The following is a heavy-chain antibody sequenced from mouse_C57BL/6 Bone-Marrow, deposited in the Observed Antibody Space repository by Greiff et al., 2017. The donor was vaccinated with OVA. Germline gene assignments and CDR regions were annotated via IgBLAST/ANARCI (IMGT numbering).Heavy chain of an antibody. CDR1: GYTFPDYY. CDR2: INPNNGGT. Sequence: EVQLQQSGPELVKPGASVKISCKASGYTFPDYYLPFFPPLPFPLLELIGDINPNNGGTSYNQKFKGKATLTVDKSSSTAYMELRSLTSEDSAVYYCARGGSSYDYFDYWGQGTTLTVSS. J-gene: IGHJ2*01. V-gene: IGHV1-26*01. D-gene: IGHD1-1*01. CDR3: ARGGSSYDYFDY.